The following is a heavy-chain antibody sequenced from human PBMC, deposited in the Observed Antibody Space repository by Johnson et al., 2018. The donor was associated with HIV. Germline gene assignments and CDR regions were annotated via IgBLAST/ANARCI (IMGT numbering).Heavy chain of an antibody. CDR1: GFSISNYG. CDR3: AREPSGDAFDI. D-gene: IGHD1-14*01. CDR2: MSYDGSNK. J-gene: IGHJ3*02. V-gene: IGHV3-30*03. Sequence: QVQLVESGGGVVQPGESLRLSCVVTGFSISNYGVHWVRQAPGKGLEWVAVMSYDGSNKYYTDSVRGRFTISRDNSKNTLYLQMNSLRAEDTAVYYCAREPSGDAFDIWGQGTMVTVSS.